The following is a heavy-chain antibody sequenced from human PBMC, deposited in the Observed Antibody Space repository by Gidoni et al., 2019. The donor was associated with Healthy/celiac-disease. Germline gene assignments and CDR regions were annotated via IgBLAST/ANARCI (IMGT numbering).Heavy chain of an antibody. V-gene: IGHV4-39*01. CDR3: ARRDYYCDSSGYPSFGAFDI. Sequence: WIGSIYYSGSTYYNPSLKSRVTISVDTSKNQFSLKLSSVTAADTAVYYCARRDYYCDSSGYPSFGAFDIWGQGTMVTVSS. D-gene: IGHD3-22*01. CDR2: IYYSGST. J-gene: IGHJ3*02.